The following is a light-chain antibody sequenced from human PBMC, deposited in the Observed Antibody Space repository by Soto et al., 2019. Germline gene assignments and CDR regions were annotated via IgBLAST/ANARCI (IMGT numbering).Light chain of an antibody. CDR3: SSYTSSSTSYV. CDR1: SSEVGSYNR. CDR2: EVS. J-gene: IGLJ1*01. V-gene: IGLV2-18*02. Sequence: QSALTQPPSVSGSPGQSVTISCTGTSSEVGSYNRVSWYQQPPGTAPKLMIYEVSNRPSGVPDRFSGSKSGNTASLTISGLQAEDEADYYCSSYTSSSTSYVFGTGTKLTVL.